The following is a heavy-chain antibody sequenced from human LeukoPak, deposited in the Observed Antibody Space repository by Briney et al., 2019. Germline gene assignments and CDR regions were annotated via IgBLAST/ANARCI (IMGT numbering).Heavy chain of an antibody. CDR1: GFIFSSYD. J-gene: IGHJ3*01. CDR2: ISSRSRAI. V-gene: IGHV3-48*04. CDR3: VRGTRAFDV. Sequence: GGSLRLSCAASGFIFSSYDFNWVRQAPGKGLEWVSYISSRSRAIYYADSVKGRFTIPRDNAQKSLYLQINSLRGDDTALYYCVRGTRAFDVWGQGTMVTVSS.